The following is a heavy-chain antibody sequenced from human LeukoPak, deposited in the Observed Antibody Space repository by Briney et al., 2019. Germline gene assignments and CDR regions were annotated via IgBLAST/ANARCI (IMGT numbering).Heavy chain of an antibody. V-gene: IGHV1-69*05. CDR3: ARAGTPPVVVPGDAFDI. CDR2: IIPIFGTT. Sequence: SVKVSCKASGGTFSSYAISWVRQAPGQGLEWMGGIIPIFGTTNYAQKFQGRVTITTDESTSTAYMELSSLRSEDTAVYYCARAGTPPVVVPGDAFDIWGQGTMVTVSS. CDR1: GGTFSSYA. D-gene: IGHD2-15*01. J-gene: IGHJ3*02.